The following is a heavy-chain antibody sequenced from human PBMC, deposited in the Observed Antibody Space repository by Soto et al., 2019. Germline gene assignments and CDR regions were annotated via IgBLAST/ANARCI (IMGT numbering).Heavy chain of an antibody. J-gene: IGHJ6*04. V-gene: IGHV1-8*01. CDR1: GYTFTSYD. CDR2: TNPNSGNT. CDR3: VRKGMDV. Sequence: QVQLVQSGAEVKKPGASVKVSCKASGYTFTSYDINWVRQATGQGLEWMGYTNPNSGNTVYAQQFQGRVTMTWDTSITTANMELSSLRSEDTAVYYCVRKGMDVWGKGTTVTVSS.